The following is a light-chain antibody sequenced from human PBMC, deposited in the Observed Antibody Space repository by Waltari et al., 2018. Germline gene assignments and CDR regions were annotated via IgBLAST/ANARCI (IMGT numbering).Light chain of an antibody. CDR1: QDMIND. V-gene: IGKV1-6*01. CDR3: QQDYSYPHT. Sequence: AVQMTQSPSSLSASVGDRVTITCRASQDMINDLGWCQQKPGKAPKLLIYEASTSPSGVLSRFSGSGSGTYFTLTISSMEQDDYATYYCQQDYSYPHTFGQGTKLEI. CDR2: EAS. J-gene: IGKJ2*01.